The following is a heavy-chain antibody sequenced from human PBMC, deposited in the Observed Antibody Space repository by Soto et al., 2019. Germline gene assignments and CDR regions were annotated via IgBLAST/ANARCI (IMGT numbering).Heavy chain of an antibody. J-gene: IGHJ6*02. CDR2: FYYSRST. V-gene: IGHV4-30-4*01. CDR1: GGSVSSGDYH. D-gene: IGHD4-4*01. CDR3: ARERDYSMGHYYYSGMDV. Sequence: QVQLQESGPGLVKPSETLSLTCTVSGGSVSSGDYHWSWIRQPPGKGLEWIGYFYYSRSTYYNPCLKSRVTISVDTSKNPFSLKLSSVTAADTAVYYCARERDYSMGHYYYSGMDVWGQGTTVTVSS.